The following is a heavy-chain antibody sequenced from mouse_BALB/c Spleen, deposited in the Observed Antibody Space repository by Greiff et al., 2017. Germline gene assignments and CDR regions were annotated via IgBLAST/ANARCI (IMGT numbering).Heavy chain of an antibody. CDR2: ISDGGSYT. V-gene: IGHV5-4*02. CDR3: ARCNVRREGHFDY. J-gene: IGHJ2*01. CDR1: GFTFSDYY. Sequence: EVMLVESGGGLVKPGGSLKLSCAASGFTFSDYYMYWVRQTPEKRLEWVATISDGGSYTYYPDSVKGRFTISRDNAKNNLYLQMSSLKSEDTAMYYCARCNVRREGHFDYWGQGTTLTVSS. D-gene: IGHD2-14*01.